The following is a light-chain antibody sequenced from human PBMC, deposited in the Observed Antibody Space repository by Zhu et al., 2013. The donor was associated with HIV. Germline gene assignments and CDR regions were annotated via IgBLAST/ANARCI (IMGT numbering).Light chain of an antibody. CDR1: SSDIDNYNF. J-gene: IGLJ2*01. CDR2: EVT. CDR3: SSYTARSTAV. V-gene: IGLV2-14*01. Sequence: QSALTQPASVSGSPGQTITISCTGTSSDIDNYNFVSWYQQHPGKAPKLMIYEVTNRPSGVPDRFSGSKSGNTASLTVSGLQAEDEADYYCSSYTARSTAVFGGGTKLTVV.